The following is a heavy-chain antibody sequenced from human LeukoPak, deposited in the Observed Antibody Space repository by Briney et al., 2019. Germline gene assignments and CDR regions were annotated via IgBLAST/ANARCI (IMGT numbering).Heavy chain of an antibody. Sequence: GGSLRLSCTGSSFIFSSYSMNWVRQAPGRGLEWVSYISSTRSSIYYADSVKGRFTISRDNAKNSLFLQMNSLRVDDTAVYYCARAETDYNTYFWFDPWGQGTLVTVSS. D-gene: IGHD4-4*01. CDR2: ISSTRSSI. J-gene: IGHJ5*02. V-gene: IGHV3-48*01. CDR3: ARAETDYNTYFWFDP. CDR1: SFIFSSYS.